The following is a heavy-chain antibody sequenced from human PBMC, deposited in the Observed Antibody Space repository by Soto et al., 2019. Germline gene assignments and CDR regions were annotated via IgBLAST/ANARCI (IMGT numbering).Heavy chain of an antibody. D-gene: IGHD3-22*01. CDR2: IWYDGSNK. V-gene: IGHV3-33*01. CDR1: GFTFSSYG. Sequence: GGSLRLSCAASGFTFSSYGMHWVRQAPGKGLEWVAVIWYDGSNKYYADSVKGRFTISRDNSKNTLYLQMNSLRAEDTAVYYCARNYYDSSGGDAFDIWGQGTMVTVSS. CDR3: ARNYYDSSGGDAFDI. J-gene: IGHJ3*02.